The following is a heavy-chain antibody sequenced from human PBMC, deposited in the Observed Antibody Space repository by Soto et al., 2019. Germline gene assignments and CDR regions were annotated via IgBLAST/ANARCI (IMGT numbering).Heavy chain of an antibody. J-gene: IGHJ6*02. CDR1: GDTFNTFA. V-gene: IGHV1-69*01. D-gene: IGHD1-20*01. CDR3: ARSPGITGTRASQYAMDV. Sequence: QVQLVQSGAEVKKPGSSVRVSCKASGDTFNTFAISWVRQAPGQGLEWMGGIIPIFGTPDYAQQFPGRVTISADESTSTAYLELRSLRSEDTAVYYCARSPGITGTRASQYAMDVWGQGTTVIVSS. CDR2: IIPIFGTP.